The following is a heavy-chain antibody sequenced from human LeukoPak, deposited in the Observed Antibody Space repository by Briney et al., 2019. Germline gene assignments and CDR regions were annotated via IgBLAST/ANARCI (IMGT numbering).Heavy chain of an antibody. CDR2: IYGGGST. Sequence: PGGSLRLSCAASGFTVSSNYMSWVRQAPGKGLEWVSVIYGGGSTYNADSVKGRFTISRDNSKNTLYLQMNSLRAEDTAVYFCARRGTDYCTPSSCHPNWFAPWGQGTQVTVSS. CDR3: ARRGTDYCTPSSCHPNWFAP. V-gene: IGHV3-53*01. J-gene: IGHJ5*02. CDR1: GFTVSSNY. D-gene: IGHD4-11*01.